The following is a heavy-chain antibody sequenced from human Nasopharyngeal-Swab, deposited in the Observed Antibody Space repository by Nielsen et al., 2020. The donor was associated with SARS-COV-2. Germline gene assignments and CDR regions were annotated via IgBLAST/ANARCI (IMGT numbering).Heavy chain of an antibody. CDR1: GFTFNHYG. Sequence: GGSLRLSCAASGFTFNHYGMTWVRQAAGKGLEWVAVISGSGEDTYYADSVKGRFTISRDQSKNTLYLQMNSLSAEDTAVYYCAKESGASGWKYYYFDYWGQGTLVTVSS. CDR3: AKESGASGWKYYYFDY. CDR2: ISGSGEDT. J-gene: IGHJ4*02. V-gene: IGHV3-23*01. D-gene: IGHD6-19*01.